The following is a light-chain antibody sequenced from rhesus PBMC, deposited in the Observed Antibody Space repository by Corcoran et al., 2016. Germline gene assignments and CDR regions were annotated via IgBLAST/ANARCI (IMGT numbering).Light chain of an antibody. V-gene: IGLV3S11*01. J-gene: IGLJ2*01. CDR2: GNT. CDR1: SLKTDY. Sequence: SSGLTQEPALSVALGHTVMMTCQGDSLKTDYVSWYQQKPGQVPVLVIYGNTNRPSGIPGRLSGSWSGNTGSLTITGAQVEDEADYYWGSGDNSGNQGLFGGGTRLTVL. CDR3: GSGDNSGNQGL.